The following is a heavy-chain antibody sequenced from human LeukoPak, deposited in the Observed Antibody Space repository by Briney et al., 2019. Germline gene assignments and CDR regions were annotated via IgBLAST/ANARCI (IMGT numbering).Heavy chain of an antibody. CDR1: GFTFDDYG. CDR3: ARVPTGHDYYYYGMDV. D-gene: IGHD1-1*01. CDR2: INLNGGST. Sequence: GGSLRLSCAASGFTFDDYGMSWVRQAPGKGLEWVSGINLNGGSTGYADSVKGRFTIYRDNAKNYLYLQMNSLRAEDTALYQCARVPTGHDYYYYGMDVWGQRNTVTVSS. V-gene: IGHV3-20*01. J-gene: IGHJ6*02.